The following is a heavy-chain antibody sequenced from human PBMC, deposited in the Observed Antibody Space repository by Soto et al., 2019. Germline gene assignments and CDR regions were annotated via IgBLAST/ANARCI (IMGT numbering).Heavy chain of an antibody. D-gene: IGHD3-3*01. CDR3: ARDPRSVYDFSNWFDP. CDR1: GGSISSNTW. CDR2: IYHSGST. Sequence: QVQLQESGPGLVKPSGTLSLTCAVSGGSISSNTWWSWVRQPPGKGLEWIGEIYHSGSTNYNPSHKRRVAISVDKSKNQFSLKLSSVTAADTAVYYCARDPRSVYDFSNWFDPWGQGTLVTVSS. V-gene: IGHV4-4*02. J-gene: IGHJ5*02.